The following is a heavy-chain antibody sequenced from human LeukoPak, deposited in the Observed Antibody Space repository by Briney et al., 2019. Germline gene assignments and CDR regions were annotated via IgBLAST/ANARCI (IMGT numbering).Heavy chain of an antibody. D-gene: IGHD3-9*01. V-gene: IGHV5-51*01. CDR3: ARFLDYDILTGYSGAFDI. Sequence: GESLKISCKGSGYSFTSYWIGWVRQMPGKGLEWMGIIYPGDSDTRYSPSFQGQVTISADKSISTAYLQWSSLKASDTAMYYCARFLDYDILTGYSGAFDIWGQGTMVTVSS. J-gene: IGHJ3*02. CDR2: IYPGDSDT. CDR1: GYSFTSYW.